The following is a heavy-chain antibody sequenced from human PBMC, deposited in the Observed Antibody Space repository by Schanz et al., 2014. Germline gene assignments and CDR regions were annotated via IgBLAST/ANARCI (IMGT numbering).Heavy chain of an antibody. CDR2: ISAYNGNT. V-gene: IGHV1-18*01. CDR3: ARGEEVPADDSFDY. Sequence: QVQLVQSGAEVKKTGASVKVSCKASGYKFTNYGINWVRQAPGQGLEWMGWISAYNGNTYYAQKFQGRVTLTTDTSKSTGYLELRSLRSDDTAVYYCARGEEVPADDSFDYWGQGAVVTVSS. CDR1: GYKFTNYG. J-gene: IGHJ4*02. D-gene: IGHD2-2*01.